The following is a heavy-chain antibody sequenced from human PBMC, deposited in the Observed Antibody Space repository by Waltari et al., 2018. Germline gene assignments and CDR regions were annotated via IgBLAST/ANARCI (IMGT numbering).Heavy chain of an antibody. Sequence: WVRQASGKLIGWVSDIRCSGGSTYYAEGVKGRFKISRDNYKNNLYLQMNSLRAEDTAVYYFAKDFSHFDYWGQG. D-gene: IGHD3-3*02. CDR2: IRCSGGST. J-gene: IGHJ4*02. CDR3: AKDFSHFDY. V-gene: IGHV3-23*01.